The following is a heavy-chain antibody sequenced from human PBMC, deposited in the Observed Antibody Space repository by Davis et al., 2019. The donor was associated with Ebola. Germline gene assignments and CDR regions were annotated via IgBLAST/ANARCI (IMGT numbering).Heavy chain of an antibody. J-gene: IGHJ4*02. CDR2: INHSGNT. CDR3: AGLVAGRVDS. Sequence: MPSETLSLTCAVYGGSFTDYYWSWIRQAPGRGLEWIGEINHSGNTNFNASLKGRVTISVDTSKNQISLKLSSLTAADTAVYYCAGLVAGRVDSWGQGTRVTVSS. D-gene: IGHD6-6*01. V-gene: IGHV4-34*01. CDR1: GGSFTDYY.